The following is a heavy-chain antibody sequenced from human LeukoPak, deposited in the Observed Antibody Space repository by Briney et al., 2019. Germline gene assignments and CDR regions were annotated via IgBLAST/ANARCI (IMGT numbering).Heavy chain of an antibody. J-gene: IGHJ4*02. CDR2: INPNSGNT. CDR1: GYTFTSYD. CDR3: ARGEYSSSSAAVDY. V-gene: IGHV1-8*01. D-gene: IGHD6-6*01. Sequence: ASVKVSCKASGYTFTSYDINWVRQATGQGLEWMGWINPNSGNTGYAQKFQGRVTMTRNTSISTAYMELSSLRSEDTAVYYCARGEYSSSSAAVDYWGQGTLVTVSS.